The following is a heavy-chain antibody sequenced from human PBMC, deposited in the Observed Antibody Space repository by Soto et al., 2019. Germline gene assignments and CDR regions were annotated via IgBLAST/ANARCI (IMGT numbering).Heavy chain of an antibody. V-gene: IGHV4-38-2*01. Sequence: SETLSLTCAVSGYSISSGYHWGWIRQPPGKGLEWIGSIYHSGSTYYNPSLKSRVTISVDTSKNQFSLKLSSVTAADTAVYYCARVITIFGVVIISWFDPWGQGTLVTVSS. D-gene: IGHD3-3*01. CDR2: IYHSGST. CDR3: ARVITIFGVVIISWFDP. CDR1: GYSISSGYH. J-gene: IGHJ5*02.